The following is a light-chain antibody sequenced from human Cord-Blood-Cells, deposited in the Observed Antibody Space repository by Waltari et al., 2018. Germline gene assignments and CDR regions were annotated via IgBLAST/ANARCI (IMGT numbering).Light chain of an antibody. CDR3: QQYGSSPPET. Sequence: EVVLTQSPGTLSLSPGERATLSCRASQSVSSSYLAWSQQKPGRAPRLLIYGASSRATGIPDRFSGSGSGTDFTLTISRREPEDFAVYYCQQYGSSPPETFGQGTKVEIK. V-gene: IGKV3-20*01. J-gene: IGKJ1*01. CDR2: GAS. CDR1: QSVSSSY.